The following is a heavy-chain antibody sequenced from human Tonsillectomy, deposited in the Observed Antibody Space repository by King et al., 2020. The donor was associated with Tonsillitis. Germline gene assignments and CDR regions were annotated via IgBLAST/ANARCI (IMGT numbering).Heavy chain of an antibody. J-gene: IGHJ4*02. D-gene: IGHD3-22*01. CDR2: IYYSGST. CDR1: CGSISSYY. Sequence: QLQESGPGLVKPSETLSLTCTVSCGSISSYYWSWIRQPPGKGLEWIGYIYYSGSTNYNPSLKSRVTISVDTSKKQFSLKLSSVTAADTAVYYCERRRGYYDSSGSLFHYFDYWGQGTLVTVSS. CDR3: ERRRGYYDSSGSLFHYFDY. V-gene: IGHV4-59*08.